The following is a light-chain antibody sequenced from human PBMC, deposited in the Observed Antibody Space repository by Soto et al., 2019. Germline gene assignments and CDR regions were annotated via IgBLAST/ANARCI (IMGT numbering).Light chain of an antibody. CDR3: QQYYLTPYT. Sequence: DIVMTQSPDSLAGSLGERATINCKSSQSVLHSSNNKNYLAWHQQKPGQPPKLLIYWASTRESGVPDRFSGSGSGTDFTLTISSLQAEDVAVYYCQQYYLTPYTFGQGTKLEIK. V-gene: IGKV4-1*01. CDR2: WAS. J-gene: IGKJ2*01. CDR1: QSVLHSSNNKNY.